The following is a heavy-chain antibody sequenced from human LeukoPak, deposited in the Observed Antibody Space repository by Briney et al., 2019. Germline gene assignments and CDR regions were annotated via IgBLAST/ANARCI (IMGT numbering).Heavy chain of an antibody. CDR3: ARVTGYMIEDYFDY. Sequence: SETLSLTCTVSGDSISSSTYYWGWIRQPPGKGLEWIGSIYYSGSTYYNPSLKSRVTISVDTSKNHFSLKLSSVTAADTAVYYCARVTGYMIEDYFDYWGQGTLVTVSS. CDR1: GDSISSSTYY. J-gene: IGHJ4*02. CDR2: IYYSGST. D-gene: IGHD3-22*01. V-gene: IGHV4-39*07.